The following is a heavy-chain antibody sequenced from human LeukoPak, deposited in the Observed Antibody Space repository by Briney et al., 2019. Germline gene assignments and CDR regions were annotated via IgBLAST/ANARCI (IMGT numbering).Heavy chain of an antibody. CDR2: IYTSGST. Sequence: PSETLSLTCTVSGGSISSYYWSWIRQPAGKGLEWIGRIYTSGSTNHNPSLKSRVTMSVDTSKNQFSLKLSSVTAADTAVYYCARGGYYYDSSGPYYFDYWGQGTLVTVSS. CDR1: GGSISSYY. CDR3: ARGGYYYDSSGPYYFDY. V-gene: IGHV4-4*07. D-gene: IGHD3-22*01. J-gene: IGHJ4*02.